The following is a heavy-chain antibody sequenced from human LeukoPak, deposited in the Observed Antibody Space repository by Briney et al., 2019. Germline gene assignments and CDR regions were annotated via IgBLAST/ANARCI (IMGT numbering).Heavy chain of an antibody. J-gene: IGHJ4*02. CDR1: GGSISSYY. CDR3: ARFGTAAAVN. CDR2: IYYSGST. D-gene: IGHD6-13*01. Sequence: PSETLSLTCTVSGGSISSYYWSWIRQPPGKGLEWIGYIYYSGSTNYNPSLKSRVTISVDTSKNQFSLKLSSVTAADTAVYYCARFGTAAAVNRGQGTLVTVSS. V-gene: IGHV4-59*01.